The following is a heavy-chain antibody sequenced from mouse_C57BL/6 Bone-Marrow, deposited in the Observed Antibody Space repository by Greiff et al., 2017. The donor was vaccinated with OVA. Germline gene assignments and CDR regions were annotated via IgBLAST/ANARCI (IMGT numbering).Heavy chain of an antibody. V-gene: IGHV1-64*01. D-gene: IGHD2-5*01. CDR1: GYTFTSYW. CDR2: IHPNSGST. J-gene: IGHJ4*01. Sequence: VQLQQSGAELVKPGASVKLSCKASGYTFTSYWMHWVKQRPGQGLEWIGMIHPNSGSTKYNEKFKSKATLTVDKSSSTAYMQLSSLTSEDAAVYYCARSGYRNYGGAMDVWGKGTTVTVSS. CDR3: ARSGYRNYGGAMDV.